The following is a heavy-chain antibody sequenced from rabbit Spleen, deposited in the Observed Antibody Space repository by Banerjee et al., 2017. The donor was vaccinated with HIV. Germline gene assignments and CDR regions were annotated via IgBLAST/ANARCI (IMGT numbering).Heavy chain of an antibody. Sequence: HLKESGGGLVQPGGSLKLSCTASGFTLSSYYMNWVRQAPGKGLEWIGYIDPVFGIAYYAAWVNGRFSISRENAQNTVFLQMTSLTAADTATYFCARDGGGGSYFALWGPGTLVAVS. CDR2: IDPVFGIA. J-gene: IGHJ6*01. V-gene: IGHV1S7*01. CDR1: GFTLSSYY. CDR3: ARDGGGGSYFAL. D-gene: IGHD8-1*01.